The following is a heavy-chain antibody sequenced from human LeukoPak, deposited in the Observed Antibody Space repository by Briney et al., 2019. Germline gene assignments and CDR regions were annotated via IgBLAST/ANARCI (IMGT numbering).Heavy chain of an antibody. D-gene: IGHD6-19*01. CDR2: ISSSSSYI. CDR1: GFTFSSYS. CDR3: AKLKQWQPQRYFFEY. J-gene: IGHJ4*02. Sequence: KPGGSLRLSCAASGFTFSSYSMNWVRQAPGKGLEWVSSISSSSSYIYYADAVKGRVTISRDNSKNTLYLQMNSLRAEDTAVYYCAKLKQWQPQRYFFEYWGQGALVTVAS. V-gene: IGHV3-21*04.